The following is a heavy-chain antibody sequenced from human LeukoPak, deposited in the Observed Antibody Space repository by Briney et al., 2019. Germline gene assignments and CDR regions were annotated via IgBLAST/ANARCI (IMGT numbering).Heavy chain of an antibody. CDR1: GYTFTSYG. D-gene: IGHD2-2*01. CDR3: ARQKGCSSTSCLVSNWFDP. CDR2: ISAYNGNT. V-gene: IGHV1-18*01. J-gene: IGHJ5*02. Sequence: ASVKVSCKASGYTFTSYGIIWVRQAPGQGLEWMGWISAYNGNTNYAQKLQGRVTMTTDTSTSTAYMELRSLRSDDTAVYYCARQKGCSSTSCLVSNWFDPWGQGTLVTVSS.